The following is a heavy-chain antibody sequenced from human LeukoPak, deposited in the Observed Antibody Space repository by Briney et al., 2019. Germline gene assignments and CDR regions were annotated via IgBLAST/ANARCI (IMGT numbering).Heavy chain of an antibody. J-gene: IGHJ3*02. Sequence: PGGSLRLSCAASGFTFSSYAMHWVRQAPGKGLEWVAVISYDGSSKYYADSVKGRFTISRDNAKNSLYLQMNSLRAEDTAVYYCARGALGMSGRIVDAFDIWGQGTRVTVSS. CDR2: ISYDGSSK. D-gene: IGHD1-14*01. V-gene: IGHV3-30-3*01. CDR3: ARGALGMSGRIVDAFDI. CDR1: GFTFSSYA.